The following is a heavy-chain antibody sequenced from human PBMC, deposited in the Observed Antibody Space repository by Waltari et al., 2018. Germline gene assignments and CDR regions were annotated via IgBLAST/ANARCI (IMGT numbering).Heavy chain of an antibody. V-gene: IGHV1-24*01. J-gene: IGHJ4*02. CDR3: ATSFRGVINGFDY. Sequence: QVQLVQSGAEVQKPGASVKVSCTVSGYPLTELSMPWVRQAPGKGLEWMGGFDPEDGETIYAQKFRGRVTMTEDTSTDTAYMELSSLRSEDTAVYYCATSFRGVINGFDYWGQGTLVTVSS. CDR1: GYPLTELS. CDR2: FDPEDGET. D-gene: IGHD3-10*01.